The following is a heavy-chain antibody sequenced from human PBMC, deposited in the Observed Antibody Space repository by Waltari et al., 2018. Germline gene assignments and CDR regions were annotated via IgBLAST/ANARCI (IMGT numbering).Heavy chain of an antibody. D-gene: IGHD4-4*01. CDR2: IYWNDDK. CDR1: GFSLSTSGVG. CDR3: AHSPTTVCFDY. Sequence: QITLKESGPTLVKPTQTLTLTCTFSGFSLSTSGVGVGWIRHPPGKALEWLALIYWNDDKRYSPSLKSRLTITKDTSKNQVVLTMTNMDPVDTATDYCAHSPTTVCFDYWGQGTLVTVSS. J-gene: IGHJ4*02. V-gene: IGHV2-5*01.